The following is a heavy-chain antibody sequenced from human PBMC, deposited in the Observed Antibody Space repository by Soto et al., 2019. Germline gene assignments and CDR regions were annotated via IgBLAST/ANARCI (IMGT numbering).Heavy chain of an antibody. Sequence: QVQLQESGPGLVKPSGTLSLTCAVSGGSISTSHWWTWVRQPPGKGLEWIGEIYHSGSTNYNPSLKGRGSTSVDPSGNQFPLRLSSVTAADTAVYYWASSGGGEDYWGQGTLVTVSS. J-gene: IGHJ4*02. V-gene: IGHV4-4*02. CDR2: IYHSGST. CDR1: GGSISTSHW. D-gene: IGHD3-16*01. CDR3: ASSGGGEDY.